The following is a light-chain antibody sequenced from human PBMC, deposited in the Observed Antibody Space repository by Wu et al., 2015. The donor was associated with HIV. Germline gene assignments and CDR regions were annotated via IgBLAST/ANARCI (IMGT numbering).Light chain of an antibody. J-gene: IGKJ4*01. CDR2: KAS. V-gene: IGKV1-5*03. CDR1: QSISNW. CDR3: QQYNVYPLT. Sequence: DIQVTQSPSSLSASVGDRVTITCRASQSISNWLAWYQQKPGKGPNLLIYKASTLEGGAPSRFSGSGSGTEFTLTISSLQPDDFATYYCQQYNVYPLTFGGGTKVEIK.